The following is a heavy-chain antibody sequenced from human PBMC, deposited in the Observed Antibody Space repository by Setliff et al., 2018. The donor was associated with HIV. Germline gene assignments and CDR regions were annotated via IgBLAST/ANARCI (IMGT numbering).Heavy chain of an antibody. CDR2: IDYSGST. Sequence: KPSETLSLTCTVSGGSISSSSYYWGWIRQPPGKGLEWIGSIDYSGSTSYNPSLKSRVTVSVDTPENQFSLKLSSVTAADTAVYYCAGTMGVTYFDYWGQGTLVTVSS. J-gene: IGHJ4*02. V-gene: IGHV4-39*01. D-gene: IGHD1-26*01. CDR1: GGSISSSSYY. CDR3: AGTMGVTYFDY.